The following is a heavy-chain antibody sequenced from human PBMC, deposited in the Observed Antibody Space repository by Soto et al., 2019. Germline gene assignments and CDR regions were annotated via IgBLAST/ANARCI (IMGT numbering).Heavy chain of an antibody. CDR3: ARQTAMVPGDF. CDR2: MNPNSGNA. CDR1: GYTFTSYD. J-gene: IGHJ4*02. V-gene: IGHV1-8*01. Sequence: QVQLVQSGAEVTKPGASVKVSCKASGYTFTSYDINWVRQATGQRPEWMGWMNPNSGNAGYAEKFQGRVTMTRDTYISTGYMELSGLTSEDTAVYYCARQTAMVPGDFWGQGTLVTVS. D-gene: IGHD5-18*01.